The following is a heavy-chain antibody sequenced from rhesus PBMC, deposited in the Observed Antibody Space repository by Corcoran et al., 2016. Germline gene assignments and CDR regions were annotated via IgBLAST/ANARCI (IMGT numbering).Heavy chain of an antibody. CDR3: TKGGV. Sequence: EEQLVEFGGGLVQPGGSLRLSCGASGFSLRDSFMPGGRQAPGKGLEWVSSISGASVYIYYADSVKGRFTISRDNAKNSLSLQMNSLKTEDTAVYYCTKGGVWGPGVLVTVSS. V-gene: IGHV3S4*01. J-gene: IGHJ5-1*01. CDR2: ISGASVYI. CDR1: GFSLRDSF.